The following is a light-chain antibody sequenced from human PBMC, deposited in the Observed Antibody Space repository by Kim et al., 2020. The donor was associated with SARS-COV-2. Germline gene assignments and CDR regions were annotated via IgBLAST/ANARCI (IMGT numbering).Light chain of an antibody. V-gene: IGLV2-8*01. Sequence: QSALTQPPSASGSPGQSVTISCTGTSSDVGGYNYVSWYQQHPGKARKLMIYEVSKRPSGVPDRFSGSKSGNTASLTVSGLQAEDEADYYCSSYAGSNNNYVFGTGTKVTVL. CDR2: EVS. CDR1: SSDVGGYNY. J-gene: IGLJ1*01. CDR3: SSYAGSNNNYV.